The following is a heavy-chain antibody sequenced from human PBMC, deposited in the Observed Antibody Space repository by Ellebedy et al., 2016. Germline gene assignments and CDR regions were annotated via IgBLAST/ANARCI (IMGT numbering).Heavy chain of an antibody. V-gene: IGHV4-59*01. J-gene: IGHJ2*01. CDR2: INYSGLT. Sequence: SETLSLXXTVSGGSISGYYWSWVRQPPGKGLECIGYINYSGLTYYNPSLKSRVTLSVDTSQNQFSLKLISVTAADTAVYYCARDATLRFSNNWYFDLWGRGTLVTVSS. D-gene: IGHD3-3*01. CDR3: ARDATLRFSNNWYFDL. CDR1: GGSISGYY.